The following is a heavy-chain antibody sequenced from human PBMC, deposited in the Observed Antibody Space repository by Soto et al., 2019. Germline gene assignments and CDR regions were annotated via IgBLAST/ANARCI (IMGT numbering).Heavy chain of an antibody. J-gene: IGHJ4*02. CDR3: AKDLGRPFDIVVVPAAMG. Sequence: HPGGSLRLSCAASGFTFSSYAMSWVRQAPGKGLEWVSAISGSGGTTYYADTVKGRFTISRGNSKNTLYLQMNSLRAEDTAIFFFAKDLGRPFDIVVVPAAMGWGQGTLVTVSS. CDR2: ISGSGGTT. D-gene: IGHD2-2*01. CDR1: GFTFSSYA. V-gene: IGHV3-23*01.